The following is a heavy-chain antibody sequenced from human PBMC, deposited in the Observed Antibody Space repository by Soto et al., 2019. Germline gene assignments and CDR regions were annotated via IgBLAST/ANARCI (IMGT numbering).Heavy chain of an antibody. CDR3: ASGITGSSWNYYYCYHLYV. D-gene: IGHD1-20*01. J-gene: IGHJ6*03. Sequence: ASVKRSCKASGYTFTSYDINWVRLATGQRLEWMGWMNPNSGNTGYAQKFQGRVTMTRNTSISTAYMELSSLRSEDTAVYYCASGITGSSWNYYYCYHLYVRAKGTTDTVS. V-gene: IGHV1-8*01. CDR1: GYTFTSYD. CDR2: MNPNSGNT.